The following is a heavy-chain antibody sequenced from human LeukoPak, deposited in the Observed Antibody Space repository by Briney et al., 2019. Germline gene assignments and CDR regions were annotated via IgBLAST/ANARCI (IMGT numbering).Heavy chain of an antibody. CDR1: GYTFTSHE. V-gene: IGHV1-2*02. CDR3: ARDLDSGYHNWFDP. CDR2: INPNSGGT. D-gene: IGHD5-12*01. Sequence: ASVKVSCKASGYTFTSHEINWVRQAPGQGHEWMGWINPNSGGTNYAQKFQGRVTMTRDTSISTAYMELSRLRSDDTAVYHCARDLDSGYHNWFDPWGQGTLVTVSS. J-gene: IGHJ5*02.